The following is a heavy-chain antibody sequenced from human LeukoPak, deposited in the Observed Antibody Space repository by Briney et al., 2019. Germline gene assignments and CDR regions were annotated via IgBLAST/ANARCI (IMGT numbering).Heavy chain of an antibody. Sequence: ASVKVSCKASGYTFNSYGISWVRQAPGQGLEWMGWISAYNGNTNYAQKLQGRVTMTTDTSTSTAYMELSSLRSEDTAVYYCATGALGGGDAFDIWGQGTMVTVSS. J-gene: IGHJ3*02. CDR1: GYTFNSYG. D-gene: IGHD3-10*01. V-gene: IGHV1-18*01. CDR3: ATGALGGGDAFDI. CDR2: ISAYNGNT.